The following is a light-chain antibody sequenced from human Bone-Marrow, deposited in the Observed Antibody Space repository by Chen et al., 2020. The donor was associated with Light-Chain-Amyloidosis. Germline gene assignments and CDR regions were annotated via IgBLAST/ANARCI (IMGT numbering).Light chain of an antibody. CDR3: SSFTRNNALV. V-gene: IGLV2-14*03. J-gene: IGLJ2*01. CDR1: SSDVGGYNY. Sequence: QSALTQPASVSGSPRQSITISSTGTSSDVGGYNYVSWYQQHPGKAPKLIIYDVTYRPSGVSNRFSGSKSGNTASLTISGLQAEDEADYYCSSFTRNNALVFGGCTKLTVL. CDR2: DVT.